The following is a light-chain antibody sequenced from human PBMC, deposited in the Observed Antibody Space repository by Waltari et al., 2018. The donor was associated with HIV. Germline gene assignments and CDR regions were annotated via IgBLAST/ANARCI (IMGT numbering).Light chain of an antibody. J-gene: IGLJ3*02. CDR1: LSDPRFSNY. Sequence: QSALTHPAPVPGSPGPSINTSCTAVLSDPRFSNYVSWYQQHPGSVPRLLIYDVNSRPSSISDRFSGSQSGDTASLTISGLQTEDEADYYCTSNTVDNTLVFGGGTKVTVL. V-gene: IGLV2-14*03. CDR2: DVN. CDR3: TSNTVDNTLV.